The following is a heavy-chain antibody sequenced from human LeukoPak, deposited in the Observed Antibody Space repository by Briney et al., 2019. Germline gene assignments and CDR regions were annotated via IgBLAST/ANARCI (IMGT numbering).Heavy chain of an antibody. CDR1: GYTFSGYY. J-gene: IGHJ4*02. CDR2: IIPIFGTA. D-gene: IGHD3-22*01. Sequence: SVKVSCKASGYTFSGYYMHWVRQAPGQGLEWMGRIIPIFGTANYAQKFQGRVTITTDESTSTAYMELSSLRSEDTAVYYCARGDSSGYYYVSFDYWGQGTLVTVSS. CDR3: ARGDSSGYYYVSFDY. V-gene: IGHV1-69*05.